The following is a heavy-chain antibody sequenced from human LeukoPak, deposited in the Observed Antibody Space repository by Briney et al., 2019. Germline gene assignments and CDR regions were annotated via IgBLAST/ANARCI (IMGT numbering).Heavy chain of an antibody. CDR1: GYTFTGYY. CDR2: INPNSGGT. V-gene: IGHV1-2*02. Sequence: GASVKASCKASGYTFTGYYMHWVRQAPGQGLEWMGWINPNSGGTNYAQKFQGRVTMTRDTSISTAYMELSRLRSDDTAVYYCARDGTVVAAAWFDYWGQGTLVTVSS. CDR3: ARDGTVVAAAWFDY. D-gene: IGHD2-15*01. J-gene: IGHJ4*02.